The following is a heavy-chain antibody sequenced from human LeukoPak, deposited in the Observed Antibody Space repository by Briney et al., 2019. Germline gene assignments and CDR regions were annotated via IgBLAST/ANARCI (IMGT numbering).Heavy chain of an antibody. Sequence: KPGGSLRLSCAASGFTFSSYSMNWVRQAPGKGLEWVSSISSSSSYIYYADSVKGRFTISRDNAKNSLYLQMNSLRAEDTAVYYCARDGVTGLRFLEWLSNDAFDIWGQGTMVTVSS. J-gene: IGHJ3*02. D-gene: IGHD3-3*01. CDR3: ARDGVTGLRFLEWLSNDAFDI. CDR1: GFTFSSYS. V-gene: IGHV3-21*01. CDR2: ISSSSSYI.